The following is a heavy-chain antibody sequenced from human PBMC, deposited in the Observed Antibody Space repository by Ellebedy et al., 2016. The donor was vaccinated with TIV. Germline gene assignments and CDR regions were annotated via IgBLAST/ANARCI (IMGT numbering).Heavy chain of an antibody. V-gene: IGHV4-4*07. J-gene: IGHJ4*02. D-gene: IGHD6-19*01. CDR1: GGSISSYY. CDR2: IYTSGST. CDR3: AGGYSSGWTDY. Sequence: MPGGSLRLSCTVPGGSISSYYWSWIRQPAGKGLEWIGRIYTSGSTNYNPSLQSRVTMSVDTSKNQFSLKLRSVTAADTAVYYCAGGYSSGWTDYWGQGTLVTVSS.